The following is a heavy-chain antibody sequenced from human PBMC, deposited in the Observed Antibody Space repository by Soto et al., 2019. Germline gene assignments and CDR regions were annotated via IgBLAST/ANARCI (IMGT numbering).Heavy chain of an antibody. J-gene: IGHJ6*02. Sequence: QVQLQESGPGLVKPSETLSLTCTVSGGSISGYYWSWVRLPPGKGLEWLGYIFYSGSPSDNPPLKRRATISLDTSKNQVSLNLRSVSAADTAFSYCAREPPYGSGRSRMDVWGHGTTVIVSS. V-gene: IGHV4-59*01. CDR2: IFYSGSP. CDR1: GGSISGYY. CDR3: AREPPYGSGRSRMDV. D-gene: IGHD3-10*01.